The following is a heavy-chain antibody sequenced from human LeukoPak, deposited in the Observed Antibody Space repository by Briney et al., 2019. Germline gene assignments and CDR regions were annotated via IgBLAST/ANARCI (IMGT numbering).Heavy chain of an antibody. CDR2: IYYSGST. J-gene: IGHJ6*03. CDR1: GGSIRNYY. Sequence: SETLSLTCTVSGGSIRNYYWSWIRQPPGKGLEWLGYIYYSGSTNQNPSHKSRVTISVDTSKNQFSLKLSSVTAADTAVYYCARGKAALVRGVSGRGRLYYYMDVWGKGTTVTVSS. V-gene: IGHV4-59*01. CDR3: ARGKAALVRGVSGRGRLYYYMDV. D-gene: IGHD3-10*01.